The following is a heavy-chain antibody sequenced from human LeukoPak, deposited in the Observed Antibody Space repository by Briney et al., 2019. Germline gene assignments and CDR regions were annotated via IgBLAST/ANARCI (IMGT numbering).Heavy chain of an antibody. CDR1: GYSFTSYW. V-gene: IGHV5-51*01. J-gene: IGHJ4*02. Sequence: GESLKISCKGSGYSFTSYWIGWVRQMPGKGLEWMGIIYPGDSDTRYSPSFQGQVTISADKSISTAYLQWSSLKASDTAMYYCARPQYDFWSGCYRGPPDYWGQGTLVTVSS. CDR2: IYPGDSDT. D-gene: IGHD3-3*01. CDR3: ARPQYDFWSGCYRGPPDY.